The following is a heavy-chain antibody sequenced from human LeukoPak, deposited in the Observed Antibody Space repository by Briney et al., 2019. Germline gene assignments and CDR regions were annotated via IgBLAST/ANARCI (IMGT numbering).Heavy chain of an antibody. CDR2: INGDGGTT. Sequence: GGSLRLSCAASGFSFNSYWMHWVRHAPGKGLVWVSRINGDGGTTNYADSVKGRFTISRDNAKNTVFLQMSSLRAEDTAVYFCAKDRVQLVPKNFDYWGQGTLVTVSA. CDR1: GFSFNSYW. J-gene: IGHJ4*02. CDR3: AKDRVQLVPKNFDY. D-gene: IGHD6-13*01. V-gene: IGHV3-74*01.